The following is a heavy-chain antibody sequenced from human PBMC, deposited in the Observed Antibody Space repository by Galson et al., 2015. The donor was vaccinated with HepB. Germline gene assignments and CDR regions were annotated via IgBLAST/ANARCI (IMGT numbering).Heavy chain of an antibody. D-gene: IGHD3-10*01. J-gene: IGHJ6*02. Sequence: QSGAEVKKPGESLRISCKGSGYSFTSYWISWVRQMPGKGLEWMGRIDPSDSYTNYSPSFQGHVTISADKSISTAYLQWSSLKASDTAMYYCARLWVVRGVHYYYYGMDVWGQGTTVTVSS. CDR2: IDPSDSYT. CDR1: GYSFTSYW. CDR3: ARLWVVRGVHYYYYGMDV. V-gene: IGHV5-10-1*01.